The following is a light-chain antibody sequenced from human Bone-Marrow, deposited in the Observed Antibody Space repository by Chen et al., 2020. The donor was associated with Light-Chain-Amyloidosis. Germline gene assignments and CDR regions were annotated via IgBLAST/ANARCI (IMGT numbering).Light chain of an antibody. Sequence: SYELTQPPSVSVSPGQTARITCSGDDLPTKYAYWYQQKPGQAPVLVIHRETERPWGISEGFSGSSSGKTATLTISGVQAEDEADYHCQSADSSGTYEVIFGGGTKLTVL. CDR3: QSADSSGTYEVI. J-gene: IGLJ2*01. CDR2: RET. CDR1: DLPTKY. V-gene: IGLV3-25*03.